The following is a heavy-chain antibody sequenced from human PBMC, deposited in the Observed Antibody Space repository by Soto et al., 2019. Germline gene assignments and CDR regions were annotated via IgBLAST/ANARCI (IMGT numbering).Heavy chain of an antibody. J-gene: IGHJ6*03. CDR2: VYYSGST. CDR1: GGSISSDY. Sequence: PSETLSLTCTVSGGSISSDYWTWIRQPPGKGLEWIGYVYYSGSTKYNPSLKSRVTMSVDTSKSQFSLKLSSVTAADTAVYYCANMAYIHYYMDVWGKGTTVTVSS. V-gene: IGHV4-59*08. D-gene: IGHD3-10*01. CDR3: ANMAYIHYYMDV.